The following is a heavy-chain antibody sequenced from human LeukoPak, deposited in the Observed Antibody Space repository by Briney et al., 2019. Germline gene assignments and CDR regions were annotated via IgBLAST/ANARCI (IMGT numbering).Heavy chain of an antibody. V-gene: IGHV5-51*01. CDR3: ATVGVELWSSPFMGRGDWFDP. CDR1: DYSFPTYW. CDR2: IYPGDSDT. D-gene: IGHD3-10*01. J-gene: IGHJ5*02. Sequence: GESLKISCKGADYSFPTYWIGWVRQMPGKGLEWMGIIYPGDSDTRYSPSFQGQVTISADKSISTAYLQWSSLKASDTAMYYCATVGVELWSSPFMGRGDWFDPWGQGTLVTVSS.